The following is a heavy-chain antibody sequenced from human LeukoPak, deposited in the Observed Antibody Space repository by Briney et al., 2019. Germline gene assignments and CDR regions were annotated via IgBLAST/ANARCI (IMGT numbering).Heavy chain of an antibody. D-gene: IGHD2-8*01. CDR3: ARTNAAYYFDY. CDR2: INPDSGAA. V-gene: IGHV1-2*02. J-gene: IGHJ4*02. Sequence: ASVKDSCKPSGYTFIDYYIHWVRQAPGQGLEWMGGINPDSGAANYAQNFQGRVTMTRDTSISTAYMELSGLRSDDTAVYYCARTNAAYYFDYSGQGAPLTVSS. CDR1: GYTFIDYY.